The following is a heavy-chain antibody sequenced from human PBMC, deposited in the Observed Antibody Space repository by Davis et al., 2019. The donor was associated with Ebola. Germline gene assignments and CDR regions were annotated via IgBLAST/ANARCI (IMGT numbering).Heavy chain of an antibody. Sequence: ASVKVSCKASGYSFSSLGLNWVRQAPGQGLEWMGWISGHNAKVLSAERFQDRVTMTTDTSTKTVYMEMRGLRSEDTAVYYWSGGTHDYFDYWGQGTLVTVSS. CDR2: ISGHNAKV. J-gene: IGHJ4*02. CDR1: GYSFSSLG. CDR3: SGGTHDYFDY. D-gene: IGHD3-10*01. V-gene: IGHV1-18*01.